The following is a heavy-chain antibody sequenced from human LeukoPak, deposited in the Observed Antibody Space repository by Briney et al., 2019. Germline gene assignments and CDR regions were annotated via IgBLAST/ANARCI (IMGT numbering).Heavy chain of an antibody. Sequence: GVSLRLSCSASGFTFSSYAMHRVRQAPGNGLEGGAVISYDGSNKYYADSVKGRFTISRDNSKNTLYLQMNSLRAEDTAVYYCARGSGIAVAGTHNSESFQHWGEGSLVTVSS. D-gene: IGHD6-19*01. V-gene: IGHV3-30*04. CDR1: GFTFSSYA. CDR2: ISYDGSNK. J-gene: IGHJ1*01. CDR3: ARGSGIAVAGTHNSESFQH.